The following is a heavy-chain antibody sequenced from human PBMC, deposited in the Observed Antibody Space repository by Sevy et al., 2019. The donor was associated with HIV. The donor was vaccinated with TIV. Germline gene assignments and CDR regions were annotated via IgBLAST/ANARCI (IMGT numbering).Heavy chain of an antibody. CDR1: GFPFSNYA. Sequence: GGSLRLSCAASGFPFSNYAMSWVRQAPGKGLEWVSTLIGGGSRTYYADSVTGRFIISRDNSRITLYLQMNSLRAEDTAIYYCAKRRVQSGLSGGGANYGMDVCGRGTTVTVSS. D-gene: IGHD2-8*02. CDR3: AKRRVQSGLSGGGANYGMDV. CDR2: LIGGGSRT. J-gene: IGHJ6*02. V-gene: IGHV3-23*01.